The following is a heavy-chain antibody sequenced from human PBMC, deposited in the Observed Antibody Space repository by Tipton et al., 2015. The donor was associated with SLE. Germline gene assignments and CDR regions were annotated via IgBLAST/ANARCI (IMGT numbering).Heavy chain of an antibody. J-gene: IGHJ4*02. Sequence: TLSLTCTVSGGSISSGGYYWSWIRQHPGKGLEWIGYIYYSGSTYYNPSLKSRVTISVDTSKNQFSLKLSSVTAADTAVYYCARSGDFWSGYFHWGQGTLVTVSS. CDR2: IYYSGST. D-gene: IGHD3-3*01. CDR3: ARSGDFWSGYFH. V-gene: IGHV4-31*03. CDR1: GGSISSGGYY.